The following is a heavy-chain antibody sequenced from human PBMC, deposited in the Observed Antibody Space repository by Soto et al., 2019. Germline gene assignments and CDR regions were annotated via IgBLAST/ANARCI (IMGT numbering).Heavy chain of an antibody. CDR1: GFILRNYW. V-gene: IGHV3-7*03. D-gene: IGHD3-16*02. J-gene: IGHJ5*02. CDR3: ARYRSLDP. CDR2: IKEDGSEK. Sequence: SLILSCSDSGFILRNYWMSWVRQGPGMGLQWVASIKEDGSEKYYVDPVKGRFTISRENAKNSLYLQMNRLRAEDTAVYYCARYRSLDPWGQGILVTVSS.